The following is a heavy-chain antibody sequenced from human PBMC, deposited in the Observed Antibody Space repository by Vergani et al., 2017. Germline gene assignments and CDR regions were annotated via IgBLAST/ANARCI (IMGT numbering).Heavy chain of an antibody. J-gene: IGHJ4*02. CDR2: IYTSGSA. CDR3: ARSSMGTTVFDY. CDR1: SDSTSGGRYY. Sequence: QVQLQESGPGLVKPSQTLSLICTVSSDSTSGGRYYWSWIRQPAGKGLEWIGRIYTSGSANYNPSLKSRVTMSVNTSKNQFSLNLSSVTAADTAVYYCARSSMGTTVFDYWLQGILVTVSS. D-gene: IGHD1-26*01. V-gene: IGHV4-61*02.